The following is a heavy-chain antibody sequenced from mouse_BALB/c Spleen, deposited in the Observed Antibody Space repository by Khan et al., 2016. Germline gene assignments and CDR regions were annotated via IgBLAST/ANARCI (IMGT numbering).Heavy chain of an antibody. V-gene: IGHV9-2-1*01. CDR3: AKLTAVATPFDY. CDR2: INTETGEP. CDR1: GYNFTDYS. D-gene: IGHD1-1*01. J-gene: IGHJ2*01. Sequence: QIQLVQSGPELKKPGETVKISCKASGYNFTDYSMHWVKQAPGKGLKWMGWINTETGEPTYADDFKGRFAFSLETSASTAYLQINNLKNEDTAKYFCAKLTAVATPFDYWGQGTTLTVSS.